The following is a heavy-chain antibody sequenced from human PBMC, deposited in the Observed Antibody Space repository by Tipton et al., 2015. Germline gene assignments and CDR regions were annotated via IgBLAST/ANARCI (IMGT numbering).Heavy chain of an antibody. J-gene: IGHJ4*02. CDR1: GGSVTSGSYY. V-gene: IGHV4-61*01. CDR2: ISYSGST. CDR3: ARARGRHGGLFDS. D-gene: IGHD4-23*01. Sequence: PGLVKPSENLSLTCTVSGGSVTSGSYYWSWIRQPPGKGLEWIGYISYSGSTHYNPSVKSRVTISLDTSKNQFSLKMSSVTTSDTAVYYCARARGRHGGLFDSWGQGILVTVSS.